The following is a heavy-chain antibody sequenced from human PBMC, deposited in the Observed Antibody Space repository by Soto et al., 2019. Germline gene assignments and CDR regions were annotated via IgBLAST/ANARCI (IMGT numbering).Heavy chain of an antibody. V-gene: IGHV4-59*11. J-gene: IGHJ3*01. Sequence: PSETLSLTCTVSGGSLVNHYWTWIRQPPGKGLEWIGFIYYSGSTKYNPSLKSRVTVSIDTSRTQFSLRLSSVTAADTAVYYCARAALKYYYDTTGPDAFDVWGQGTMVTVSS. CDR2: IYYSGST. CDR1: GGSLVNHY. CDR3: ARAALKYYYDTTGPDAFDV. D-gene: IGHD3-22*01.